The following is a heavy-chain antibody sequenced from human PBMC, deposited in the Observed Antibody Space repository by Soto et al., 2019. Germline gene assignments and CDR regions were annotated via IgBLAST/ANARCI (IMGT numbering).Heavy chain of an antibody. D-gene: IGHD1-26*01. CDR1: GFTFNFYN. CDR2: ISGTSPYI. CDR3: AKDHFTNQIVGPLGS. V-gene: IGHV3-21*01. J-gene: IGHJ5*02. Sequence: LRLSCAASGFTFNFYNMNWVRQAPGKGLEWVASISGTSPYIDYADFVQGRFTISRDNAHNSLYLQMSSLRAEDTAVYYCAKDHFTNQIVGPLGSWGQGTQVTVSS.